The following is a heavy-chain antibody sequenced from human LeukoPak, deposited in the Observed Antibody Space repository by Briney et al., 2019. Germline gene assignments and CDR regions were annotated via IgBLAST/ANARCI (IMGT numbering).Heavy chain of an antibody. CDR2: IYWDDYK. CDR3: AHRHTPAGTARWFDP. Sequence: SGPTLVKPTQTLTLTCTFSGFSLTTNGVGVGWIRQPPGKAPEWLALIYWDDYKRYSPSLKNRLTVTRDTSKNQVVLTMTNTDPVDTATYYCAHRHTPAGTARWFDPWGQGILVIVSS. CDR1: GFSLTTNGVG. V-gene: IGHV2-5*02. D-gene: IGHD1-26*01. J-gene: IGHJ5*02.